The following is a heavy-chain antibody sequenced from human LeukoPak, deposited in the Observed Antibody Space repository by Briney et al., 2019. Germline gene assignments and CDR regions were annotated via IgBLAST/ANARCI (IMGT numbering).Heavy chain of an antibody. V-gene: IGHV3-7*01. CDR1: GFTFSSYA. CDR2: IKPDGSEK. CDR3: LAAGGC. J-gene: IGHJ4*02. Sequence: PGGSLRLSCAASGFTFSSYAMHWVRQAPGKGLEWVAKIKPDGSEKYYVDSVKGRFTISRDNAKNSLYLQMSSLSAEDTAVYYCLAAGGCWGQGTLVPVSS. D-gene: IGHD3-10*01.